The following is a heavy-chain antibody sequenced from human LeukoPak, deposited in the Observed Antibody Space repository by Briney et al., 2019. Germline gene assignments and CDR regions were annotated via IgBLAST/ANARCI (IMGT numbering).Heavy chain of an antibody. J-gene: IGHJ4*02. CDR1: GFTCASYA. V-gene: IGHV3-23*01. D-gene: IGHD6-13*01. CDR3: AKEETTIATAGSYYFDL. CDR2: ISVSGGST. Sequence: PGGSLRLSGAASGFTCASYAMSWVRQAPGKGLEWVSAISVSGGSTYYAGSVKGRFTISRDNSKNTLYMKMNSLRAEDTAVYYCAKEETTIATAGSYYFDLWGQGTLVTVSS.